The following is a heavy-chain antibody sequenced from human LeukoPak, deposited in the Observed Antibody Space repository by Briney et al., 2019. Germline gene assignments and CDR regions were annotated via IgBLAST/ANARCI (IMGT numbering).Heavy chain of an antibody. Sequence: GGSLRLSCAASGFTFSSYSMNWVRQAPGKGLEWVSAISGSGGSTYYADSVKGRFTISRDNSKNTLYLQMNSLRAEDTAVYYCAKDIVPAAISYFDYWGQGTLVTVSS. D-gene: IGHD2-2*02. J-gene: IGHJ4*02. V-gene: IGHV3-23*01. CDR2: ISGSGGST. CDR1: GFTFSSYS. CDR3: AKDIVPAAISYFDY.